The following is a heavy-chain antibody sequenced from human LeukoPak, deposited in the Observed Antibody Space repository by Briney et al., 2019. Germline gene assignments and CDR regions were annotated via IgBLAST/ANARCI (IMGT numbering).Heavy chain of an antibody. CDR2: IYYSGST. CDR3: ARVFPNSSGWYGRVFFDY. J-gene: IGHJ4*02. CDR1: GGSISSYY. Sequence: PSETLSLTCTVSGGSISSYYWSWIRQPPGKGLAWIGYIYYSGSTNYNPSLKSRVTISVDTSKNQFSLKLSSVTAADTAVYYCARVFPNSSGWYGRVFFDYWGQGTLVTVSS. D-gene: IGHD6-19*01. V-gene: IGHV4-59*01.